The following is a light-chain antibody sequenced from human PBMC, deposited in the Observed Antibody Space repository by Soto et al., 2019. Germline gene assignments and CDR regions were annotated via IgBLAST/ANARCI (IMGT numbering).Light chain of an antibody. CDR2: LGS. J-gene: IGKJ4*01. V-gene: IGKV2-28*01. Sequence: DIVMTQSPLSLPVTPGEPASISCRSTQSLLHSNGNIYLDWYVQKPGQSPQLLIYLGSYRASGVPDRFSGSGSGTDFTLKISRGEAEDVGVYYCMQGLQTPLPFGGGTKVEIK. CDR3: MQGLQTPLP. CDR1: QSLLHSNGNIY.